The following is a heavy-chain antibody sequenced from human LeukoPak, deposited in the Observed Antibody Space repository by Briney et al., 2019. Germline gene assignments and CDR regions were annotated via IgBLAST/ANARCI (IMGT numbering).Heavy chain of an antibody. Sequence: SGGSLRLSCAASGFAFINSGMHWVRQAPGKGLEWVSSISASGSGTFYTDSMSGRFTISRDNAKKTLFLQMKNLRLGDTALYYCAKGRDTSGRQNFDFWGQGTLVTVSS. D-gene: IGHD6-19*01. CDR2: ISASGSGT. V-gene: IGHV3-23*01. CDR1: GFAFINSG. J-gene: IGHJ4*02. CDR3: AKGRDTSGRQNFDF.